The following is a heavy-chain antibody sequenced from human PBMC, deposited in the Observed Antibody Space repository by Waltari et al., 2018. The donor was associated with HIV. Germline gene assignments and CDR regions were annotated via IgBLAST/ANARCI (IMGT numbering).Heavy chain of an antibody. CDR2: ISSSGSTI. J-gene: IGHJ3*02. Sequence: EVQLVESGGGLVQPGGSLRLSCAASGFTFSSYEMNWVRQAPGKGLEWGSYISSSGSTIYYADSVKGRFTISRDNAKNSLYLQMNSLRAEDTAVYYCASWWDAFDIWGQGTMVTVSS. D-gene: IGHD2-8*02. CDR1: GFTFSSYE. CDR3: ASWWDAFDI. V-gene: IGHV3-48*03.